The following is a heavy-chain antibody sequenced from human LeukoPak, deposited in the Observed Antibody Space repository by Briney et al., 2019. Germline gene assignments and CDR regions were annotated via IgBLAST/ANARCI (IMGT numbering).Heavy chain of an antibody. CDR1: GGSISGGGYY. J-gene: IGHJ4*02. CDR3: VTRRGDGDYRPDN. V-gene: IGHV4-31*03. Sequence: PSETLSLTCTVSGGSISGGGYYWSWIRQHPGKGLEWIGYIYYSGSTYYNPSLKSRVTISVDTSKNQFSLKLSSVTAADTAVYYCVTRRGDGDYRPDNWGQGTLVTVSS. D-gene: IGHD4-17*01. CDR2: IYYSGST.